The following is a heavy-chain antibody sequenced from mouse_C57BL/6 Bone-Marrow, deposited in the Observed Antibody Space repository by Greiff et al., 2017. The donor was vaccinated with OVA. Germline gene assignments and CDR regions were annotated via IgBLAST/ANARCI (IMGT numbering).Heavy chain of an antibody. Sequence: EVKVEESGGGLVKPGGSLKLSCAASGFTFSSYAMSWVRQTPEKRLEWVATISDGGSYTYYPDNVKGRFTISRDNAKNNLYLQMSHLKSEDTAMYYCARDELRLPYAMDYWGQGTSVTVSS. CDR1: GFTFSSYA. D-gene: IGHD3-2*02. J-gene: IGHJ4*01. V-gene: IGHV5-4*01. CDR2: ISDGGSYT. CDR3: ARDELRLPYAMDY.